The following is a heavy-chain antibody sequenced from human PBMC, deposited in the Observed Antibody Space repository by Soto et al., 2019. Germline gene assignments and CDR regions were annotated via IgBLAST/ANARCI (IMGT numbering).Heavy chain of an antibody. CDR2: FDPEDGET. D-gene: IGHD2-21*02. CDR1: S. V-gene: IGHV1-24*01. CDR3: ATVRRVVTAAYYFDY. J-gene: IGHJ4*02. Sequence: SIDSVRLRPGKGLEWMGGFDPEDGETIYAQKFQGRVTMTEDTSTDTAYMELSSLRSEDTVVYYCATVRRVVTAAYYFDYWGQGTLVTVSS.